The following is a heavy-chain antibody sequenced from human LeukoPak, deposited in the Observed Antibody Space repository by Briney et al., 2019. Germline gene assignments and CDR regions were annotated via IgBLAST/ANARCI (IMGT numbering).Heavy chain of an antibody. J-gene: IGHJ4*02. CDR2: ISGNGGTT. CDR1: GFTFSSYA. CDR3: ARTASSGCFYFDY. Sequence: PGGSLRLSCAASGFTFSSYAMTWVRQAPGRGLEWVSAISGNGGTTYYADSVKGRFTISRDNSKNTLYLQMNSLRAEDTAVYYCARTASSGCFYFDYWGQGTLVIVSS. V-gene: IGHV3-23*01. D-gene: IGHD3-22*01.